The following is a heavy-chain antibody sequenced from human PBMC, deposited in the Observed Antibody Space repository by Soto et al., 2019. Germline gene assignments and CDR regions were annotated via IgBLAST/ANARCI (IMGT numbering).Heavy chain of an antibody. Sequence: EVQLVESGGGLVKPGGSLRLSCAASGFTFSSYSMNWVRQAPGKGLEWVSSISSSSSYIYYADSVKGRFTISRDNAKNALYLQINSLRAEDTAVYYCARGLVLRFLEWLSPVGYWGQGTLVTVSS. D-gene: IGHD3-3*01. CDR1: GFTFSSYS. V-gene: IGHV3-21*01. CDR2: ISSSSSYI. J-gene: IGHJ4*02. CDR3: ARGLVLRFLEWLSPVGY.